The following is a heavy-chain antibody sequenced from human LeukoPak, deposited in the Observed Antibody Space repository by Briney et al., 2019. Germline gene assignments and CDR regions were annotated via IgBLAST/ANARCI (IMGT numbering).Heavy chain of an antibody. J-gene: IGHJ5*02. CDR2: INPNNGGT. CDR1: VYTFTGYY. D-gene: IGHD6-13*01. V-gene: IGHV1-2*06. Sequence: ASVKVSCKASVYTFTGYYMHWVRQAPGQGLEWMGRINPNNGGTNYAQKFQGRVTMTRDTSISTAYMELSSLRSDDTAVYYCAGGSGSSWSDNWFDPWGQGTLVTVSS. CDR3: AGGSGSSWSDNWFDP.